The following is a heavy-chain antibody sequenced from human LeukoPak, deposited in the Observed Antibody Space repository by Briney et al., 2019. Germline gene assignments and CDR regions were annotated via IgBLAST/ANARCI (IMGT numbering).Heavy chain of an antibody. CDR2: INPSGST. D-gene: IGHD5-18*01. Sequence: ASVKVSCKASGYTFTRYNMHWVRQAPGHGLEWMGIINPSGSTIYAQKFQVRVTLTRDMSTSTVYIELSSLRSEDTAVYYCARGGYHAFDIWGQGTMVTVSS. CDR3: ARGGYHAFDI. CDR1: GYTFTRYN. V-gene: IGHV1-46*01. J-gene: IGHJ3*02.